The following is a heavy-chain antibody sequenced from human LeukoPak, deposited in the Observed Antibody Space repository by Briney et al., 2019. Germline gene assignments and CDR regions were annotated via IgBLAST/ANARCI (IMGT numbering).Heavy chain of an antibody. CDR3: ARGITMINWFDP. V-gene: IGHV4-34*01. CDR2: INHSGST. D-gene: IGHD3-22*01. Sequence: SETLSLTCAVYGGSFSGYYWGWIRQPPGKGLEWIGEINHSGSTNYNPSLKSRVTISVDTSKNQFSLKLSSVTAADTAVYYCARGITMINWFDPWGQGTLVTVSS. J-gene: IGHJ5*02. CDR1: GGSFSGYY.